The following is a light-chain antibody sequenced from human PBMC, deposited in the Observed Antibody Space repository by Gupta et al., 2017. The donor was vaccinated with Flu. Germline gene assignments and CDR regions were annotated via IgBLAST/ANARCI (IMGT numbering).Light chain of an antibody. V-gene: IGLV2-8*01. CDR2: EVS. CDR1: SSDIGAYKY. CDR3: SSYAGNFRIL. J-gene: IGLJ2*01. Sequence: QSALTQPPSASGSRGQSVTISCSGTSSDIGAYKYVSWYQQYPGKAPKLILSEVSKRPSGVPDRFSGSKSGNTASLTVSGLQPEDEADYFCSSYAGNFRILFGGGTKVTVL.